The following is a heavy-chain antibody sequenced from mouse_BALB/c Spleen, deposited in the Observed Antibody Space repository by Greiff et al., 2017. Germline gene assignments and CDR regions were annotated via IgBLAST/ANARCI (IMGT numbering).Heavy chain of an antibody. V-gene: IGHV2-6-2*01. CDR3: ARHYGSSYWYFDV. D-gene: IGHD1-1*01. J-gene: IGHJ1*01. CDR1: GFSLTSYG. CDR2: IWSDGST. Sequence: QVQLKQSGPDLVAPSQSLSITCTVSGFSLTSYGVHWVRQPPGKGLEWLVVIWSDGSTTYNSALKSRLSISKDNSKSQVFLKMYSLQTDDTAMYYCARHYGSSYWYFDVWGAGTTVTVSS.